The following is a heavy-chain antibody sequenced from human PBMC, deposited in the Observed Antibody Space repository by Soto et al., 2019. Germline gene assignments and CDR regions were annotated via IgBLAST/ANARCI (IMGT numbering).Heavy chain of an antibody. CDR2: IYYSGTT. J-gene: IGHJ6*02. CDR3: ARGSLMGFYYRDAMDV. Sequence: QVQLQESGPGLVRPSESLSLTCSVSGGSISTYYWSWIRQPPGKGLEWIGYIYYSGTTSYNPSLKSRVTISVDTSKNQLSLKLGSVTAADTAVYYCARGSLMGFYYRDAMDVWGQGATVTVAS. CDR1: GGSISTYY. D-gene: IGHD1-26*01. V-gene: IGHV4-59*01.